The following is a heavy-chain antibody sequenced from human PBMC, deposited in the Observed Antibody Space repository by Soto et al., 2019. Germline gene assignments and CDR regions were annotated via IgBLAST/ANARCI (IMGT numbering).Heavy chain of an antibody. D-gene: IGHD2-21*02. CDR3: ARANPLWGDSDRIAFDS. Sequence: PSETLSLTCTVSRGSISSVDYYWGWIRQCPAKGLEWIGHIASSATSYSNPSVNSRLTMSIDTSKIQFSRSLTYVTAADTAVYFCARANPLWGDSDRIAFDSWRLGTLVTVSS. J-gene: IGHJ4*02. CDR2: IASSATS. V-gene: IGHV4-30-4*01. CDR1: RGSISSVDYY.